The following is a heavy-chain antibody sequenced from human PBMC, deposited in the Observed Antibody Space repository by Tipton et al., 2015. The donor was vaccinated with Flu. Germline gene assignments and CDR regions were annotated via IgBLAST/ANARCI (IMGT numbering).Heavy chain of an antibody. D-gene: IGHD5-24*01. CDR1: GGSIVDSSYY. Sequence: TLSLTCTVSGGSIVDSSYYWDWIRQSPGKGLEWIGYIFYSGSTNYNPSLKSRVTISLDTSKNQFSLNLNSVTAADTAMYYCARGSGAPTISPFDFWGQGTLVTVSS. J-gene: IGHJ4*02. CDR2: IFYSGST. V-gene: IGHV4-61*05. CDR3: ARGSGAPTISPFDF.